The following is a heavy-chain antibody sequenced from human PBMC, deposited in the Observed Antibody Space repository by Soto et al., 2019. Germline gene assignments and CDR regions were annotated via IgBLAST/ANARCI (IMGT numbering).Heavy chain of an antibody. J-gene: IGHJ4*02. D-gene: IGHD1-26*01. Sequence: NPVGSLRLSCAASGFTFSNAWMSWVRQAPGKGLEWVGRIKSKTDGGTTDYAAPVKGRFTISRDDSKNTLYLQMNSLKTEDTAVYYCTAQWELLPYYFDYWGQGTLVTSPQ. CDR1: GFTFSNAW. CDR2: IKSKTDGGTT. CDR3: TAQWELLPYYFDY. V-gene: IGHV3-15*01.